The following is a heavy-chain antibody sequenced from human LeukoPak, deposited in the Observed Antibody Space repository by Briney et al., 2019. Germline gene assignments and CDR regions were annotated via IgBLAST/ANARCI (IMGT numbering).Heavy chain of an antibody. CDR2: FDPEDGET. CDR1: GYTLTELS. CDR3: ATRGGYDSSGYYYFLFGY. J-gene: IGHJ4*02. V-gene: IGHV1-24*01. Sequence: ASVKVSCKVSGYTLTELSMHWVRQAPGKGLEWGGGFDPEDGETIYAQKFQGRVTMTEDTSTDTAYMELSNLRSEDTAVYYCATRGGYDSSGYYYFLFGYWGQGTLVTVSS. D-gene: IGHD3-22*01.